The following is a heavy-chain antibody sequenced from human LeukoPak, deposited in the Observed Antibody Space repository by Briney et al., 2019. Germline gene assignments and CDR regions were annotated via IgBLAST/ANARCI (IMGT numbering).Heavy chain of an antibody. CDR2: INAGNGNT. CDR3: ARGGNVDIVATIYY. CDR1: GYTFTSYA. Sequence: ASVKVSCKASGYTFTSYAMHWVRQAPGQRLEWMGWINAGNGNTKYSQKFQGRVTITRDTSASTAYMELSSLRSEDTAVYYCARGGNVDIVATIYYWGQGTLVTVSS. V-gene: IGHV1-3*01. D-gene: IGHD5-12*01. J-gene: IGHJ4*02.